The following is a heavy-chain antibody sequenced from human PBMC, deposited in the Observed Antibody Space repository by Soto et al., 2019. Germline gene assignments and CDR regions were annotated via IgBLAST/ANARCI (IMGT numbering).Heavy chain of an antibody. Sequence: EVPLVESEGGLVQRGGSLRLSCAASGFTFDYYWMHWVRQAPGQGLVWVAHIQNDGSRTTYADSVKGRFTISRDNAKNTMYLQMTSLGAEDTAVYYCARGNLGGFDLWGQGTTVTVSS. CDR3: ARGNLGGFDL. CDR1: GFTFDYYW. J-gene: IGHJ3*01. CDR2: IQNDGSRT. D-gene: IGHD4-4*01. V-gene: IGHV3-74*01.